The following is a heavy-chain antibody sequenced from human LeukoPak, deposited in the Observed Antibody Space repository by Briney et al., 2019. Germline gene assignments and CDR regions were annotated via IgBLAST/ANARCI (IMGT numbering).Heavy chain of an antibody. D-gene: IGHD6-19*01. V-gene: IGHV3-9*01. Sequence: TGRSLRLSCAASGFTFDDYAMHWVRQAPGKGLEWVSGISWNSGSIGYADSVKGRFTISRDNAKNSLYLQMNSLRAEDTALYYCAKVGIVAGRVPYYFDYWGQGTLVTVSS. CDR3: AKVGIVAGRVPYYFDY. CDR1: GFTFDDYA. CDR2: ISWNSGSI. J-gene: IGHJ4*02.